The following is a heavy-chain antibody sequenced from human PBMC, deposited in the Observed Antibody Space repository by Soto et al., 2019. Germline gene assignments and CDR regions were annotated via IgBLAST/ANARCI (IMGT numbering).Heavy chain of an antibody. D-gene: IGHD3-10*01. V-gene: IGHV3-23*01. CDR2: ISGSGGST. Sequence: GGSLRLSCAASGFTFSSYAMSWVRQAPGKGLEWVSAISGSGGSTYYADSVKGRFTISRNNSKNTLYLQMNSLRAEDTAVYYCAKTDEVWYYGSGSYSDYWGQGTLVTVS. J-gene: IGHJ4*02. CDR1: GFTFSSYA. CDR3: AKTDEVWYYGSGSYSDY.